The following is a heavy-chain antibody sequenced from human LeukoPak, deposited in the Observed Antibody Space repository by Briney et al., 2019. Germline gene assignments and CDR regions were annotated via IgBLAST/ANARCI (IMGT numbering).Heavy chain of an antibody. CDR1: GESFIDYH. CDR2: ISHDEGT. CDR3: ARGPDCSKAGY. Sequence: SETLSLTCGIYGESFIDYHLNWIRQPPGKGLEWIGEISHDEGTNYNPSLKSRVTISVDKSNYQFSLKLTSVTAADTAVYYCARGPDCSKAGYWGPGTLVTVSS. V-gene: IGHV4-34*01. J-gene: IGHJ4*02. D-gene: IGHD4-11*01.